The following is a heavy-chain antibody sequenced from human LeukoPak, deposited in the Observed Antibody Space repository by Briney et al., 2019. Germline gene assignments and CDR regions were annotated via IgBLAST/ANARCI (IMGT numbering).Heavy chain of an antibody. CDR1: GFTFSSYA. CDR2: ISGSGGST. Sequence: PGGSLRLSCAASGFTFSSYAMSWVRQAPGKGLEWVSAISGSGGSTYYADSVKGRFTISRDNSKNTLYLQMNSLRAEDTAVYYCAKDMGSSSWNWGRIYYYYYMDVWGKGTTVTVSS. J-gene: IGHJ6*03. CDR3: AKDMGSSSWNWGRIYYYYYMDV. D-gene: IGHD6-13*01. V-gene: IGHV3-23*01.